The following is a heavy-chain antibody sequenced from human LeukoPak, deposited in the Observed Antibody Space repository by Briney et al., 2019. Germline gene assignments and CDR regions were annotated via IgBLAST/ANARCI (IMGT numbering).Heavy chain of an antibody. J-gene: IGHJ6*03. CDR1: GGSISSGGYS. V-gene: IGHV4-61*08. CDR2: IYYSGTT. CDR3: ARFPGGAEYRHYYYMDV. D-gene: IGHD1-14*01. Sequence: SETLSLTCAVSGGSISSGGYSWSWIRQPPGKGLERIGYIYYSGTTNYNPSFKSRVPISVDTSKNQFSLKLTSVTAADTAVYYCARFPGGAEYRHYYYMDVWGKGTTVTVSS.